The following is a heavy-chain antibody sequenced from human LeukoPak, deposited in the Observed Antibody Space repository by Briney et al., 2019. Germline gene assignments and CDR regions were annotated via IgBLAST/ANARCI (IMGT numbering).Heavy chain of an antibody. J-gene: IGHJ4*02. CDR3: ARDDSGDGYNTY. V-gene: IGHV4-59*01. CDR1: GGSISSYY. CDR2: IYYSGST. D-gene: IGHD5-24*01. Sequence: SETPSLTCTVSGGSISSYYWSWIRQPPGKGLEWIGYIYYSGSTNYNPSLKSRVTISVDTSKNQFSLKLSSVTAADTAVYYCARDDSGDGYNTYWGQGTLVTVSS.